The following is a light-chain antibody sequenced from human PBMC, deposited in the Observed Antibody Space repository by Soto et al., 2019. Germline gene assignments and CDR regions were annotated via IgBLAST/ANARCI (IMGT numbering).Light chain of an antibody. CDR1: SSDIGDYDY. CDR3: SSYSNSNTPYV. CDR2: DVS. Sequence: QSALTQPASVSGSPGQSITVSCAGTSSDIGDYDYVSWYQQHPGTAPKLMIYDVSHRPSGVSNRFSGSKSANTATLTISGLQAEDEADYYCSSYSNSNTPYVFGTGTKLTVL. J-gene: IGLJ1*01. V-gene: IGLV2-14*01.